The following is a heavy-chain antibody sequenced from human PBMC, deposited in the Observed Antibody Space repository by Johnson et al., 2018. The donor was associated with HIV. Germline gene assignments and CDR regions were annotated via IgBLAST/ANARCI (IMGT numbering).Heavy chain of an antibody. CDR3: ARFDSGWQWQGLDI. CDR2: IWYDGRKK. J-gene: IGHJ3*02. CDR1: GFTFSSYG. D-gene: IGHD6-19*01. Sequence: QVQLVESGGGVVQPGRSLRLSCAASGFTFSSYGMHWVRQAPGKGLGWVAVIWYDGRKKYYADSVKGRFTVSRDNSKNTLYLQMNSLRAEDTAVYYCARFDSGWQWQGLDIWGQGTMVTVSS. V-gene: IGHV3-33*08.